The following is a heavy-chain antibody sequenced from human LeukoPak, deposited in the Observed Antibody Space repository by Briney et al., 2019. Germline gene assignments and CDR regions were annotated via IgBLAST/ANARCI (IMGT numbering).Heavy chain of an antibody. CDR1: GGSISSGSYY. J-gene: IGHJ3*02. CDR3: ARFGGPHAFDI. D-gene: IGHD3-3*01. CDR2: IYTSGST. V-gene: IGHV4-61*02. Sequence: PSQTLSLTCTVSGGSISSGSYYWSWIRQPAGKGLEWIGRIYTSGSTNYNPSLKSRVTISVDTSKNQFSLTLSSVTAADTAVYYCARFGGPHAFDIWGQGTIVTVSS.